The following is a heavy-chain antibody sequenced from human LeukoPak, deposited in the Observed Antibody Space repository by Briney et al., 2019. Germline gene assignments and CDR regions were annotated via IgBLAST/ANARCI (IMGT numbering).Heavy chain of an antibody. CDR3: ARHNFTHYYDSSGNYYYYHMDV. Sequence: PSETLSLTCIVSGGSISGYYWSWIRQPPGKGLEWIGEINHSGSTNYNPSLKSRVTISVDTSKNQFSLKLSSVAAADTAVYYCARHNFTHYYDSSGNYYYYHMDVWGKGTTVTVSS. D-gene: IGHD3-22*01. CDR2: INHSGST. V-gene: IGHV4-34*01. J-gene: IGHJ6*03. CDR1: GGSISGYY.